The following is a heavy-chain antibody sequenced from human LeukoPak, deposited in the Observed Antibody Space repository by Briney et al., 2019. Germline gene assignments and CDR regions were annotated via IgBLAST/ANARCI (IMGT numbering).Heavy chain of an antibody. Sequence: GASVKVSCKASGYTFSSHGFSWVRQAPGQGLEWMGWISSHNGDTKYAQKFQGGITMTTDASTSTAYMELGSLTSDDTAIYYCARWGNSNWWEHLGDYWGQGTLVTVSS. J-gene: IGHJ4*02. D-gene: IGHD4-11*01. CDR3: ARWGNSNWWEHLGDY. V-gene: IGHV1-18*01. CDR2: ISSHNGDT. CDR1: GYTFSSHG.